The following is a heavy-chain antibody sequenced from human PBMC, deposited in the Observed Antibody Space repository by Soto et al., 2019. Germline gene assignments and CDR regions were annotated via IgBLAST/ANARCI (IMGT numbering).Heavy chain of an antibody. Sequence: GGSLRLSCAASGFTFSSYAMSWVRQAPGKGLEWVSAISGSGGSTYYADSVKGRFTISRDNSKNTLYLQMKSLRAEDTAVYYCAKGGTSFGVVTPHYYYYYYMDVWGKGTTVTVSS. CDR3: AKGGTSFGVVTPHYYYYYYMDV. CDR2: ISGSGGST. D-gene: IGHD3-3*01. V-gene: IGHV3-23*01. J-gene: IGHJ6*03. CDR1: GFTFSSYA.